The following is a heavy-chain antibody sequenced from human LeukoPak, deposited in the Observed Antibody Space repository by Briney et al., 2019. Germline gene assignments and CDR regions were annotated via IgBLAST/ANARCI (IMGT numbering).Heavy chain of an antibody. Sequence: GGSLRLSCAASEFAFSDYFMSWIRQAPGKGLEWVSYISSSGNTIYYADSVKGRFTISRDNAKNSLYLQMNSLRAEDTAVYHCARGATSEDTAIVTGYWGQGTLVTVSS. CDR3: ARGATSEDTAIVTGY. J-gene: IGHJ4*02. CDR1: EFAFSDYF. CDR2: ISSSGNTI. D-gene: IGHD5-18*01. V-gene: IGHV3-11*01.